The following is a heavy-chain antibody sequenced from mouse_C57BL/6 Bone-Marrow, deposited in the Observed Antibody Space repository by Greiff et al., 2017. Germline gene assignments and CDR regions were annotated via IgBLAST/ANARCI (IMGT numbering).Heavy chain of an antibody. CDR2: IYPRDGST. V-gene: IGHV1-85*01. Sequence: VQLQQSGPELVKPGASVKLSCKASGYTFTSYDINWVKQRPGQGLEWIGWIYPRDGSTKYNEKFKGKATLTVDTSSSTAYMELHRLTSEDSEVYFCAREGGNWYFDVWGTGTTVTVSS. J-gene: IGHJ1*03. CDR3: AREGGNWYFDV. CDR1: GYTFTSYD.